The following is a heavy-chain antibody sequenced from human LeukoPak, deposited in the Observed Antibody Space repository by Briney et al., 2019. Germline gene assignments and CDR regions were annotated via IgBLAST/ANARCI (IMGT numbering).Heavy chain of an antibody. J-gene: IGHJ3*02. CDR1: GYTFTSYG. CDR2: ISAYNGNT. Sequence: GASVKVSCKASGYTFTSYGISWVRQAPGQGLEWMGWISAYNGNTNYAQKVQGRVTMTTDTSTNTAYMELRSLRSDDTAVYYCARGEHIVGATWAFDIWGRGTMVTVSS. CDR3: ARGEHIVGATWAFDI. V-gene: IGHV1-18*01. D-gene: IGHD1-26*01.